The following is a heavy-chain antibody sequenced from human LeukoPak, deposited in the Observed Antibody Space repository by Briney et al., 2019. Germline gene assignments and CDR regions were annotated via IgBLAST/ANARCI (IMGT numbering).Heavy chain of an antibody. V-gene: IGHV3-48*01. D-gene: IGHD6-19*01. Sequence: GGSLRLSCAASGFSFSSYSMNWVRQAPGKGLEWVSYISRSSNTIYYADSVKGRFTISRDNAKNSLYLQMNSLRAEDTAVYYCIVLAVAGTLGFDYWGQGTLVTVSS. J-gene: IGHJ4*02. CDR2: ISRSSNTI. CDR1: GFSFSSYS. CDR3: IVLAVAGTLGFDY.